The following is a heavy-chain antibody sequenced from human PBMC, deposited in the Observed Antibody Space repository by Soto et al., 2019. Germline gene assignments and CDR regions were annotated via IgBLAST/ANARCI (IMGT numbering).Heavy chain of an antibody. CDR3: ARSAGXCSSTSGYLYYYYGMDV. CDR1: GGSFSCYY. CDR2: NNHSGST. J-gene: IGHJ6*02. D-gene: IGHD2-2*01. Sequence: SQTLSLTCAVYGGSFSCYYSSWIRQPPGKGLERISENNHSGSTNYNPSLKSPFTISVDTSKNQCSPKLSSVTADVKPMYYCARSAGXCSSTSGYLYYYYGMDVWGPGTTVTVSS. V-gene: IGHV4-34*01.